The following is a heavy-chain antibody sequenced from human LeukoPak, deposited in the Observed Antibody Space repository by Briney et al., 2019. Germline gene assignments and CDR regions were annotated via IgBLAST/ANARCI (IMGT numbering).Heavy chain of an antibody. Sequence: GGSLRLSCVVSGLTFSGSGFHWVRQAPGKGLEWVAIIWYDGSKKYYADSVKGRFTISKDDSKDTVYLQMNSLRAEGTAVYYCAKDRRVGTFDYWGQGTLVTVSS. V-gene: IGHV3-33*06. CDR1: GLTFSGSG. CDR3: AKDRRVGTFDY. CDR2: IWYDGSKK. J-gene: IGHJ4*02. D-gene: IGHD1-26*01.